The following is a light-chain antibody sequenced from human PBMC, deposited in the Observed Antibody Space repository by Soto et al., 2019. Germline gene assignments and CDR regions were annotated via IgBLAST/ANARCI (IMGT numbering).Light chain of an antibody. Sequence: VVLTQSPGTLSLPRCERATLSCRTSARIYSAYLGWYQQKPGQAPRLLIYGTSSRATGIPDRFSGSGSGTDFTLTISRLEPEDFAVYYCQQYGNSPITFGQGTRLEIK. CDR3: QQYGNSPIT. J-gene: IGKJ5*01. CDR1: ARIYSAY. V-gene: IGKV3-20*01. CDR2: GTS.